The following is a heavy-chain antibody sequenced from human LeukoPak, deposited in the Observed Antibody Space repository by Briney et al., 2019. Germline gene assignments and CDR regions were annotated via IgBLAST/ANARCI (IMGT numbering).Heavy chain of an antibody. J-gene: IGHJ6*02. CDR1: GFTFSYFT. Sequence: GGSLRLSCAASGFTFSYFTINWVRQAPGKGLEWVSSISSSSSYIYNADSVKGRFTISRDNAKNSLFLQMNSLRAEDTAVYYCAKEGYYYDSSGYNYYYGMDVWGQGTTVTVSS. V-gene: IGHV3-21*01. CDR2: ISSSSSYI. CDR3: AKEGYYYDSSGYNYYYGMDV. D-gene: IGHD3-22*01.